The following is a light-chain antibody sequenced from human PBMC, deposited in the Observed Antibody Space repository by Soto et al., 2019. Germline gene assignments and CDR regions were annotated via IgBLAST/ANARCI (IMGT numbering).Light chain of an antibody. J-gene: IGLJ1*01. Sequence: QSALTQPPSASGSPGQSVTISCTGTSSDVGGYKYVSWYQQHPGKVPKLMIYEVSKRPSGVPDRFSGSKSGNTASLTVSGLQAVDEADYYCSSYAGSNTDYVFGTGTKLTVL. CDR1: SSDVGGYKY. CDR2: EVS. CDR3: SSYAGSNTDYV. V-gene: IGLV2-8*01.